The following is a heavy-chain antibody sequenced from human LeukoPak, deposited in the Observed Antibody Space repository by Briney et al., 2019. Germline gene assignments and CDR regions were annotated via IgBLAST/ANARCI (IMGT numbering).Heavy chain of an antibody. CDR2: IGGSGGST. CDR3: AKDGRRWLQFRSSPKNAFDI. Sequence: PGGSLRLSCAASGFTFSTYAMSWVRQAPGKGLEWVSAIGGSGGSTYYADSVKGRFTISRDNSKNTLYLQMNSLRAEDTAVYYCAKDGRRWLQFRSSPKNAFDIWGQGTMVTVSS. D-gene: IGHD5-24*01. CDR1: GFTFSTYA. J-gene: IGHJ3*02. V-gene: IGHV3-23*01.